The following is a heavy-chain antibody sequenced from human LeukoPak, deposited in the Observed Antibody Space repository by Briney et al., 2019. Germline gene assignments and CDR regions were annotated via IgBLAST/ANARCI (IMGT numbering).Heavy chain of an antibody. V-gene: IGHV3-33*08. CDR1: GFIFNTYS. CDR3: ARDKSTSCYYFDY. CDR2: IRYDGSYK. D-gene: IGHD2-2*01. J-gene: IGHJ4*02. Sequence: GGSLRLSCAASGFIFNTYSIHWVRRAPGKGLEGVAVIRYDGSYKYYADSVKGRFTISRDNSNSTLYLQMNSLRAEDTAVYYCARDKSTSCYYFDYWGQGALVTVSS.